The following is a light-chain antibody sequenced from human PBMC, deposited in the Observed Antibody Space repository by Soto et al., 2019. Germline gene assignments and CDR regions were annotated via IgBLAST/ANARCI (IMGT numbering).Light chain of an antibody. V-gene: IGKV1-5*01. J-gene: IGKJ5*01. CDR1: QSISSW. CDR2: AAS. CDR3: QQYNSYSIT. Sequence: DIPMTQSPSTLSASVGDSVTNPCRASQSISSWLAWYQQKPVKASKLLIYAASSLESGVPSRFSGTGSGTEFTLTISSLQSDDFATYYCQQYNSYSITFGQGTRLEIK.